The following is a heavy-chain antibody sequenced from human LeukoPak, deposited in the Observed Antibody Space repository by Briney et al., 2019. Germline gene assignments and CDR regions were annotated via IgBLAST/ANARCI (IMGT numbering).Heavy chain of an antibody. J-gene: IGHJ6*02. CDR1: GGSISSGGYS. V-gene: IGHV4-30-2*01. Sequence: SQTLSLTCAVSGGSISSGGYSWGWIRQPPAKGLEWIGYIYHIGTTYYNPSLKSRVTISVDRSKNQFSLKLSSVTAADTAVYYCAREYGRGEVDVWGQGTTVTVSS. D-gene: IGHD2-21*01. CDR3: AREYGRGEVDV. CDR2: IYHIGTT.